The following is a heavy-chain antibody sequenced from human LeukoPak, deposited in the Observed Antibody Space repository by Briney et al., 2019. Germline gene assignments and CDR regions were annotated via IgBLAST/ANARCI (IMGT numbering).Heavy chain of an antibody. D-gene: IGHD2-2*01. J-gene: IGHJ5*02. CDR1: GFTFSSYA. V-gene: IGHV3-23*01. CDR2: ISGSGGST. Sequence: GGSLRLSCAASGFTFSSYAMSWVRQAPGKGLEWVSTISGSGGSTYYADSVKGRFTISRDNSKNTLYLLMSSLRAEDTAVYYATSGGWFDPWGQGTLVTVSS. CDR3: TSGGWFDP.